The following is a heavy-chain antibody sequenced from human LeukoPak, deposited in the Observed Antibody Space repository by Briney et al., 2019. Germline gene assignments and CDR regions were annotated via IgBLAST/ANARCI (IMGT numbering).Heavy chain of an antibody. CDR3: ARDQSALTGNFQH. CDR1: GVSISSYH. D-gene: IGHD1-14*01. CDR2: IHTSGST. Sequence: SETLSLTCTVSGVSISSYHWSWIRQAAGKGLEWIGRIHTSGSTNYNPSLKSRGTMSVDTSKNQFSLKLSSVTAADTAVYYCARDQSALTGNFQHWGQGTLVTVSS. V-gene: IGHV4-4*07. J-gene: IGHJ1*01.